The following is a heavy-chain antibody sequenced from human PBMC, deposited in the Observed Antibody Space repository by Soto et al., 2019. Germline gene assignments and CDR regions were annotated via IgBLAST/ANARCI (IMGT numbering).Heavy chain of an antibody. CDR2: ISTNGVGT. V-gene: IGHV3-64*01. CDR3: ARRARPDFYYMDV. D-gene: IGHD6-6*01. Sequence: EVQLVESGGGLAQPGGSLRLCCAASGFTLSGYAMDWVRQAPGKGLEYVSGISTNGVGTYYANSVQGRFTISRDNSKNTVYLQMGSLRPEDMAVYYCARRARPDFYYMDVWGKGTTVIVSS. CDR1: GFTLSGYA. J-gene: IGHJ6*03.